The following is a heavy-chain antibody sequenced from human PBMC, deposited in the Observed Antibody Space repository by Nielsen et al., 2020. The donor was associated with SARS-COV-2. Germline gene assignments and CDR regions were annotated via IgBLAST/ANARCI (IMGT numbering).Heavy chain of an antibody. J-gene: IGHJ4*02. D-gene: IGHD6-19*01. CDR2: ISYDGSNK. V-gene: IGHV3-30*18. CDR1: GFTFSSYG. CDR3: AKSRSSGWGYFDY. Sequence: GESLKISCAASGFTFSSYGMHWVRQAPGKGLEWVAVISYDGSNKYYADSVKGRFTISRDNSKNTLYLQMNSLRAEDTAVYYCAKSRSSGWGYFDYWGQGTLVTVSS.